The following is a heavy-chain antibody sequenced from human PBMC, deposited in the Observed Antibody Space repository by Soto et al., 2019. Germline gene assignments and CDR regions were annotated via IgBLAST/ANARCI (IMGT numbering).Heavy chain of an antibody. CDR1: LGSISSGAYF. V-gene: IGHV4-31*03. D-gene: IGHD3-9*01. CDR2: ISYTGST. J-gene: IGHJ4*02. CDR3: ARGRNNSDVLIGTLPCFDF. Sequence: QVQLQETGPRLVRPSQTLSLTCTVSLGSISSGAYFWSWIRQHPGEGLGWIGYISYTGSTLYNPSLRSRLSISIDTSINQFSLNLKSVTAADTAFYFCARGRNNSDVLIGTLPCFDFWGQGTLVTVSS.